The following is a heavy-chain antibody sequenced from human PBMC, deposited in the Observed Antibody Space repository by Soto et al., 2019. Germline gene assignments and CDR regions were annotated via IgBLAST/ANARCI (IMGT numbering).Heavy chain of an antibody. D-gene: IGHD2-2*01. V-gene: IGHV1-8*01. CDR3: ARAVVPASRVTWFDP. J-gene: IGHJ5*02. CDR1: GYTFTSYD. Sequence: VASVKVSCKXSGYTFTSYDINWVRRATGQGLEWMGWMNPNSGNTGYAQKFQGRVTMTRNTSISTAYMELSSLRSEDTAVYYCARAVVPASRVTWFDPWGQGTLVTVSS. CDR2: MNPNSGNT.